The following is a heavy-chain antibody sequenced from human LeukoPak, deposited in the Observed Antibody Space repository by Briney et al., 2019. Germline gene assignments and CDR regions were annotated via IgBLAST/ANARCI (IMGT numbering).Heavy chain of an antibody. Sequence: GGSLRLSCAASGFTFSSYWMHWVRQAPGKGLVWVSRINSDGSSTTHADSVKGRFTISRDNAKNTLYLQMNSLRAEDTAVYYCATPWGTYGAFDIWGQGTMVTVSS. J-gene: IGHJ3*02. CDR1: GFTFSSYW. CDR2: INSDGSST. V-gene: IGHV3-74*01. CDR3: ATPWGTYGAFDI. D-gene: IGHD7-27*01.